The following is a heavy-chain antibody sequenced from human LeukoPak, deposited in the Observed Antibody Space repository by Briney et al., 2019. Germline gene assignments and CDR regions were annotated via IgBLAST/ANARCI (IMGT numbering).Heavy chain of an antibody. CDR1: GFTFSSYG. D-gene: IGHD3-3*01. CDR2: IRYDGSNK. J-gene: IGHJ4*02. CDR3: AKGRFLEWLRFDY. Sequence: GGSLRLSCAASGFTFSSYGMHWVRQAPGKGLEWVAFIRYDGSNKYYADSVKGRFTISRDNSKNTLYLQMNSLRAEDAAVYYCAKGRFLEWLRFDYWGQGTLVTVSS. V-gene: IGHV3-30*02.